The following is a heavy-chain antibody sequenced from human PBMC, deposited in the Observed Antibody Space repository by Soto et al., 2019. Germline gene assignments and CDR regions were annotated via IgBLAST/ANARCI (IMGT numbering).Heavy chain of an antibody. Sequence: QVQLVESGGGVVQPGRSLRLSCAASGFTFSSYGMHWVRQAPGKGLEWVAVIWYDGSNKYYADSVKGRFTISRDNSKHTLYLQMNSLRAEDTAVYYCARDVEWQLDYWGQGTLVTVSS. D-gene: IGHD3-3*01. CDR2: IWYDGSNK. V-gene: IGHV3-33*01. J-gene: IGHJ4*02. CDR3: ARDVEWQLDY. CDR1: GFTFSSYG.